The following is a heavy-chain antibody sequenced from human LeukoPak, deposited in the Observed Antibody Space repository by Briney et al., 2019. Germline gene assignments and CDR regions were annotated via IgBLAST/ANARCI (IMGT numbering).Heavy chain of an antibody. D-gene: IGHD6-6*01. CDR2: IYYSGST. Sequence: SETLSLTCTVSGASISSSTYYWGWIRQPPGKGLEWIGSIYYSGSTYCNPSLKSRVTISVGTSKNHFSLKLSSVTAADTAVYYCAREWYSSSSPPTIDYWGQGTLVTVSS. CDR1: GASISSSTYY. V-gene: IGHV4-39*07. J-gene: IGHJ4*02. CDR3: AREWYSSSSPPTIDY.